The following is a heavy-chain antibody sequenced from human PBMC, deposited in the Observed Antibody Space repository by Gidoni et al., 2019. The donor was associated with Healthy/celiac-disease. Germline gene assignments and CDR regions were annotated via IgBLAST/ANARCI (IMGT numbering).Heavy chain of an antibody. CDR1: GYTFTGSY. V-gene: IGHV1-2*02. CDR3: ARDTIVVVPAAMDYYYYGMDV. CDR2: INPNSGGT. J-gene: IGHJ6*02. Sequence: AEVKKPGASVKVSCKASGYTFTGSYMHWVRQAPGQGLEWMGLINPNSGGTNYAQKFQGRVTMTRDTSISTAYMELSRLRSDDTAVYYCARDTIVVVPAAMDYYYYGMDVWGQGTTVTVSS. D-gene: IGHD2-2*01.